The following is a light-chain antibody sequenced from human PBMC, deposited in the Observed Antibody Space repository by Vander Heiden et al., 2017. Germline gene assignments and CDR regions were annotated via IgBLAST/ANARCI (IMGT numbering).Light chain of an antibody. CDR2: AAS. Sequence: DIQMTQSPSSLSASVGDRVTITCRASQSISSYLNWYQQKPGKAPKLLIYAASSLQSGVPSRFSGSGSGTDFTLTISSLQPEDFATYYCQHSDSNPPKAFGQGTRLEIK. CDR3: QHSDSNPPKA. V-gene: IGKV1-39*01. J-gene: IGKJ5*01. CDR1: QSISSY.